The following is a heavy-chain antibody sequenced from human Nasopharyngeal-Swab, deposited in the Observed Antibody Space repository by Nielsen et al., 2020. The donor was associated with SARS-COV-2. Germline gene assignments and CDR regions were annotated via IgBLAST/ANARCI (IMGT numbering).Heavy chain of an antibody. CDR1: GFTVSCDY. V-gene: IGHV3-66*04. Sequence: GASLKTSCAASGFTVSCDYISLVRQAPGKGLEWVSVIYSAGSTYYADSVKGRFIISIDTSKNTLYLQMNSLRAEDTAVYYCARHGVVFNARDDYWGEGTLVTVSS. CDR2: IYSAGST. J-gene: IGHJ4*02. CDR3: ARHGVVFNARDDY. D-gene: IGHD3-16*01.